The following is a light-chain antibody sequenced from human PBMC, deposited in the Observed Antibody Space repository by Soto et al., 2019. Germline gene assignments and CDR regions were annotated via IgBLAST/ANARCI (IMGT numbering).Light chain of an antibody. V-gene: IGKV3-20*01. Sequence: EIWLTQSPGTLSRSPGERATLSWRASQSVSNNYLAWYQQKPGQAPRLLIYGASNRATGIPDRLSGSGSGTEFTLTISRMPPEDFAVYYCQQYGSSGTFGHGTQVDIK. CDR2: GAS. CDR1: QSVSNNY. CDR3: QQYGSSGT. J-gene: IGKJ1*01.